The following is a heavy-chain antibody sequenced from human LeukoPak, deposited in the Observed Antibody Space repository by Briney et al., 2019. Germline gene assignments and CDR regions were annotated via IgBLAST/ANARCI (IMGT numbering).Heavy chain of an antibody. V-gene: IGHV3-74*01. Sequence: GRSLRLSCAASGFTLSRYWMHWVRQAPGKGLVWVSCINSDGSSTAYADSVKGRFTISRDNAKNTLYLQMNSLRAEDTAVYYCASDTVDTALGIDYRGQGTLVTVSS. CDR2: INSDGSST. D-gene: IGHD5-18*01. CDR3: ASDTVDTALGIDY. CDR1: GFTLSRYW. J-gene: IGHJ4*02.